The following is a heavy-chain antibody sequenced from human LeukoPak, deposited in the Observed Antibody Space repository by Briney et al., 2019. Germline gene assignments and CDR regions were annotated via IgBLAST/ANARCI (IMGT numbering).Heavy chain of an antibody. CDR1: GFTFHDHG. CDR2: LNWNGDNT. V-gene: IGHV3-20*04. CDR3: AREEGPYFDC. Sequence: GGSLRLSCAASGFTFHDHGMSRVRQAPGKGLEWVSALNWNGDNTGYADSVKGRFTISRDNTKKSLYLQMNSLTAEDTAFYYCAREEGPYFDCWGQGTLVTVSS. J-gene: IGHJ4*02.